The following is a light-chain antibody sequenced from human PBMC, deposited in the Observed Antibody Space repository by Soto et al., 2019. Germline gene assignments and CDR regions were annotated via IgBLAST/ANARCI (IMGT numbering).Light chain of an antibody. V-gene: IGKV3-20*01. CDR1: QSLSSSS. J-gene: IGKJ2*01. CDR2: AAS. Sequence: EIVLTQSPGTLSLSPGERATLSCRASQSLSSSSLGWYQQKPGQAPRLLIHAASSRATGIPGRFSASGSGRDFTLPISRLEHEDFSICYCQHYGSSALYTFGQGTKLEIK. CDR3: QHYGSSALYT.